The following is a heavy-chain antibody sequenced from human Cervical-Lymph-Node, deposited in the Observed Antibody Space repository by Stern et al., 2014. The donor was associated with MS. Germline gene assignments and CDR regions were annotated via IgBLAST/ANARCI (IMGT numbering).Heavy chain of an antibody. V-gene: IGHV1-69*01. Sequence: DQLVESGAELKKPGSSVKVSCKASGGTFSSLSVSWVRRAPGHGLQWLGGITPMFGTSNYVQQFQDRLNIFADESTQTVYMTLSGLRSEDTAVYYCARDQAGIAAHWGQGTLVTVSS. J-gene: IGHJ4*02. D-gene: IGHD6-13*01. CDR2: ITPMFGTS. CDR1: GGTFSSLS. CDR3: ARDQAGIAAH.